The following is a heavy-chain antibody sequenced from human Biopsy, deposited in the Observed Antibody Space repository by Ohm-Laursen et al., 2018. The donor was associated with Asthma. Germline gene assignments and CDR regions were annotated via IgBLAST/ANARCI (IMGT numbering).Heavy chain of an antibody. V-gene: IGHV3-7*05. Sequence: GSLRLSCAASGFSFSNYWMSWVSQAPGKGLEWVANINQDGREKYYVDSVRGRFTISRDNAKNSLYLQMNSLRAEDTAVYYCARDRGIAAAGTEFDYWGQGTLVTVSS. CDR2: INQDGREK. CDR3: ARDRGIAAAGTEFDY. D-gene: IGHD6-13*01. J-gene: IGHJ4*02. CDR1: GFSFSNYW.